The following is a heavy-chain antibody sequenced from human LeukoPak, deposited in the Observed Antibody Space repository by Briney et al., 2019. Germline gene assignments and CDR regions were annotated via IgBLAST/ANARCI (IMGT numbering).Heavy chain of an antibody. D-gene: IGHD2-8*01. J-gene: IGHJ5*02. CDR3: ARLYDWFDP. CDR2: INHSGST. V-gene: IGHV4-34*01. CDR1: GGSFSGYY. Sequence: SETLSLTCAVYGGSFSGYYWSWIRQPPGKGLEWIGEINHSGSTNYNPSLKSRVTISVDTSKNQFSLKLSSVTAADTAVYYCARLYDWFDPWGQGTLVTVSS.